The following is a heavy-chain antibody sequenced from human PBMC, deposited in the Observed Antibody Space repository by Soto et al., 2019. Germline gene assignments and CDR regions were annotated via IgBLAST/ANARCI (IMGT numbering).Heavy chain of an antibody. CDR1: GGSISSGGYY. CDR2: IYYSGST. Sequence: QVQLQESGPGLVKPSQTLSLTCTVSGGSISSGGYYWSWIRQHPGKGLEWIGYIYYSGSTYYNPSLKSRVTISVDASKNQFALKLSSVTAAGTAVYYCARALRTYYYYGMDGWGQGTTVTVSS. J-gene: IGHJ6*02. V-gene: IGHV4-31*03. CDR3: ARALRTYYYYGMDG.